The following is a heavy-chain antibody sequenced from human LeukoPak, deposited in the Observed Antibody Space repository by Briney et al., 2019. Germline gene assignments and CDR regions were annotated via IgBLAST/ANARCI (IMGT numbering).Heavy chain of an antibody. Sequence: PGGSLRLSCEASGFTFSFFGFHWVRQAPGKGLEWVACIRYDGSEKYYADSVKGRFTISRDNGMNTVYIEMNSLRVEDTAVYYCAKDMAAGVNNPHPASWGQGTLVTVSS. D-gene: IGHD6-13*01. V-gene: IGHV3-30*02. CDR1: GFTFSFFG. J-gene: IGHJ5*02. CDR2: IRYDGSEK. CDR3: AKDMAAGVNNPHPAS.